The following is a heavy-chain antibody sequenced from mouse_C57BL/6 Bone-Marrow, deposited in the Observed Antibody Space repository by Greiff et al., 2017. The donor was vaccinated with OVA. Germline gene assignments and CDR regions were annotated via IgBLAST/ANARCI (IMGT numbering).Heavy chain of an antibody. D-gene: IGHD2-3*01. J-gene: IGHJ2*01. Sequence: QVHVKQSGAELVRPGASVTLSCKASGYTFTDYEMHWVKQTPVHGLDWIGAIDPETGGTAYNQKFKGKAILTADKSSSTAYMELRSLTSEDSAVYYCTRDGLRGFFDYWGQGTTLTVSS. V-gene: IGHV1-15*01. CDR2: IDPETGGT. CDR3: TRDGLRGFFDY. CDR1: GYTFTDYE.